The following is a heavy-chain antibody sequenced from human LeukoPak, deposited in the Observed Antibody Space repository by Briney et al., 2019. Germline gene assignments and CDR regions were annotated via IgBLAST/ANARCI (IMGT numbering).Heavy chain of an antibody. D-gene: IGHD2/OR15-2a*01. Sequence: PGGSLRLSCVASGCIFASYNMNWVRQAPGKGLEWVSYISISSDAIYYADSVKGRFTISRDNAKNSLYLQMNSLRAEDTAVYFCARGAREYDWWGQGTLVTVSS. J-gene: IGHJ4*02. CDR2: ISISSDAI. V-gene: IGHV3-48*01. CDR1: GCIFASYN. CDR3: ARGAREYDW.